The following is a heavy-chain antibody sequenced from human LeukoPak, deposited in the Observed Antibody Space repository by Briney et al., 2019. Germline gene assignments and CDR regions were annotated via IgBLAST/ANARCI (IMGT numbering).Heavy chain of an antibody. CDR2: FDPEDGET. V-gene: IGHV1-24*01. D-gene: IGHD3-10*01. CDR1: GYTLTELS. Sequence: ASVKVSCKVSGYTLTELSMHWVRQAPGKGREGMGGFDPEDGETIYAQKFQGRVTMTEDTSTDTAYMELSRLRSADTAVYYCATDRGRRYFDYWGQGTLVTVSS. J-gene: IGHJ4*02. CDR3: ATDRGRRYFDY.